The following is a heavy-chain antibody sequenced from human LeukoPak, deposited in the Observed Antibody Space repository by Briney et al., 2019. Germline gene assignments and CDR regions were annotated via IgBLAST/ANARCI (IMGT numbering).Heavy chain of an antibody. D-gene: IGHD1-14*01. CDR3: AKVRGLRRNHDAFDI. J-gene: IGHJ3*02. Sequence: QAGGSLRLSCAASGFTFSSYAMSWVRQAPGKGLEWVSAISGSDGSTYYADSVKGRFTISRDNSKNTLYLQMNSLRAEDTAVYYCAKVRGLRRNHDAFDIWGQGTMVTVSS. V-gene: IGHV3-23*01. CDR2: ISGSDGST. CDR1: GFTFSSYA.